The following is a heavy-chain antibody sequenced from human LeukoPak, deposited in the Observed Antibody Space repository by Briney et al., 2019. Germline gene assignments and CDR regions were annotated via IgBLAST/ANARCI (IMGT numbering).Heavy chain of an antibody. CDR1: GGSISYYY. V-gene: IGHV4-39*07. D-gene: IGHD3-10*01. CDR2: IFYDGTT. Sequence: SKTLSLTCTVSGGSISYYYWGWVRQPPGKGLEWFGTIFYDGTTYYNPSLKSRVTISVDPSKNQFSLKLTSVTAADTAVYYCARAGGYFYYMDVWGKGTTVTVSS. CDR3: ARAGGYFYYMDV. J-gene: IGHJ6*03.